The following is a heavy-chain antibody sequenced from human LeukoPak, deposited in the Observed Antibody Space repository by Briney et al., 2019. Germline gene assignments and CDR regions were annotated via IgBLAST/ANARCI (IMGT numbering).Heavy chain of an antibody. CDR1: GFTFSNAY. CDR3: ARSWGGWGYYFDY. V-gene: IGHV3-21*01. J-gene: IGHJ4*02. D-gene: IGHD3-16*01. CDR2: ISSSSSYI. Sequence: GGSLRLSCAASGFTFSNAYMNWVRQAPGKGLEWVSSISSSSSYIYYADSVKGRFTISRDNAKNSLYLQMNSLRAEDTAAYYCARSWGGWGYYFDYWGQGTLVTVSS.